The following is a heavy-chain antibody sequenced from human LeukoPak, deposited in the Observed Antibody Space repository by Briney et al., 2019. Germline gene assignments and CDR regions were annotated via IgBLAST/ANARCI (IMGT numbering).Heavy chain of an antibody. CDR3: AVDIVVVPAAVNWFDH. CDR1: GGTFSSYA. D-gene: IGHD2-2*01. J-gene: IGHJ5*02. CDR2: IIPILGIA. V-gene: IGHV1-69*04. Sequence: SVKVSCKASGGTFSSYAISWVRQAPGQGLEWMGRIIPILGIANYAQKFQGRVTITAGKSTSTAYMELSSLRSEDTAVYYCAVDIVVVPAAVNWFDHWGQGTLVTVSS.